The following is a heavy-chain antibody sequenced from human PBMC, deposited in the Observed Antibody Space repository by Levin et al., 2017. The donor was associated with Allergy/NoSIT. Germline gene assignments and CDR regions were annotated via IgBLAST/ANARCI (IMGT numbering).Heavy chain of an antibody. V-gene: IGHV5-51*01. D-gene: IGHD3-10*01. CDR1: GSDFTTYW. Sequence: GGSLRLSCKASGSDFTTYWIGWVRQMPGKGLEWMGIIFPDDSDTRYSPSFQGQVTISADNSIGTAYLQWNALRASDTAMYYCARHGGEGDTLNPYFYYGLDVWGQGTTVTVSS. CDR2: IFPDDSDT. J-gene: IGHJ6*02. CDR3: ARHGGEGDTLNPYFYYGLDV.